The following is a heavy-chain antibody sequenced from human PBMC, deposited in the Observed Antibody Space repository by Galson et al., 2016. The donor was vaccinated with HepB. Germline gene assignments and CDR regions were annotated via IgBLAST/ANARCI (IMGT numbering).Heavy chain of an antibody. V-gene: IGHV4-31*03. CDR1: GGSISSDGYY. D-gene: IGHD2-2*01. CDR2: IYHNGRT. Sequence: TLSLTCTVSGGSISSDGYYWSWIRQHPGKGLEWIGYIYHNGRTYYNPSLKSRLTISVDTSKNQFSLHLSSVTAADTAVYYCARVVRYEVDPWGQGTLVTVSS. J-gene: IGHJ5*02. CDR3: ARVVRYEVDP.